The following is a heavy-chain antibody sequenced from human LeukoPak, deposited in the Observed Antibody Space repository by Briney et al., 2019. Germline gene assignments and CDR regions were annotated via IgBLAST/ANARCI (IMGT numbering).Heavy chain of an antibody. V-gene: IGHV3-21*01. J-gene: IGHJ5*02. CDR2: ISSSSSYI. CDR1: GFTFSSYS. D-gene: IGHD6-13*01. CDR3: AREGSSWYRYNWFDP. Sequence: PGGSLRLSCAASGFTFSSYSMNWVRQAPGKGLEWVSSISSSSSYIYYADSGKGRFTISRDNAKNSLYLQMNSLRAEDTAVYYCAREGSSWYRYNWFDPWGQGTLVTVSS.